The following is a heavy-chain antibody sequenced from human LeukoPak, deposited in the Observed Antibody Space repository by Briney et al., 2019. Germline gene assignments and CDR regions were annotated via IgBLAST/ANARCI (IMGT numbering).Heavy chain of an antibody. D-gene: IGHD6-13*01. V-gene: IGHV3-21*01. Sequence: GGSLRLSCAASGFTFSSYSMNWVRQAPGKGLEWVSSISSSSSDIYYADSMKGRFTISRDNAKNSLCLQMNSLKAEDTAVYYCARGEAIAAFLWGQGTLVTVSS. CDR1: GFTFSSYS. J-gene: IGHJ4*02. CDR2: ISSSSSDI. CDR3: ARGEAIAAFL.